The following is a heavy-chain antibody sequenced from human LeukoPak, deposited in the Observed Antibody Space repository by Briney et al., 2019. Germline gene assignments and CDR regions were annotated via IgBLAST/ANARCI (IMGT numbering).Heavy chain of an antibody. CDR3: ARSDYDFWSGYYY. V-gene: IGHV5-51*01. J-gene: IGHJ4*02. CDR1: GSIFTSYW. CDR2: IYPGDSDT. D-gene: IGHD3-3*01. Sequence: GESLKISCKGSGSIFTSYWIGWVRQMPGKGLEWMGIIYPGDSDTRYSPSFQGQVTISADKSISTAYLQWSSLKASDTAMYYCARSDYDFWSGYYYWGQGALVTVSS.